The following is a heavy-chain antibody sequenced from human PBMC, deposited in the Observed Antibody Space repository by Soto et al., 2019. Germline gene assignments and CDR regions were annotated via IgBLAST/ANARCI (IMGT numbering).Heavy chain of an antibody. CDR2: IYTSGST. J-gene: IGHJ4*02. Sequence: SETLSLTCTVSGGSISSYYWSWVRQPAGKGLEWIGRIYTSGSTNYNPSLKSRVTMSVDPSKNQFSLKLSSVTAADTAVDYCARVAYSSGQGYFDYWGQGTLVTVSS. CDR3: ARVAYSSGQGYFDY. CDR1: GGSISSYY. V-gene: IGHV4-4*07. D-gene: IGHD3-22*01.